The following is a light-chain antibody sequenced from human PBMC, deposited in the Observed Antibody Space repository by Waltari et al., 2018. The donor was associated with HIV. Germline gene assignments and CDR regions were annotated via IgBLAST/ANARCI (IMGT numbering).Light chain of an antibody. J-gene: IGKJ1*01. CDR2: GFS. V-gene: IGKV3-20*01. Sequence: EIVLTQSPVSLSLSPGESVTVSCRASQSVIGTMLAWYHQRPGQAPRLPIHGFSSRAVDIPERFTGSGSGTDFNLTISGLEPDDFASYYCQQYGGSPYTFGQGTRVE. CDR3: QQYGGSPYT. CDR1: QSVIGTM.